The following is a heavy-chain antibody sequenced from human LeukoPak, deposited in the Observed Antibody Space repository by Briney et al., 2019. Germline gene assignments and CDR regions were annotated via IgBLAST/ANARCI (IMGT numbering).Heavy chain of an antibody. J-gene: IGHJ4*02. V-gene: IGHV4-39*01. Sequence: SETLSLTCAVYGGSFSGYYWGWIRQPPGKGLEWIGSIYYSGSTYYNPSLKSRVAISVDTSKNQFSLKLSSVTAADTAVYYCARRGLGRYCSSSSCYFDYWGQGTPVTVSS. CDR3: ARRGLGRYCSSSSCYFDY. D-gene: IGHD2-2*01. CDR2: IYYSGST. CDR1: GGSFSGYY.